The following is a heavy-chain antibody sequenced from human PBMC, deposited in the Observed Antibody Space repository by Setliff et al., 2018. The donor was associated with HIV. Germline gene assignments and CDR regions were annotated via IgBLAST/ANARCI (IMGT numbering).Heavy chain of an antibody. Sequence: ASVKVSCKASGYTFTGYFIHWVRQAPGQGLEWMGWINPNSGGTNYAQKFQGRVTVTRDASISTAYMELRRLRSDDTAVYYCARGAFVVIPTARHDFDYWGQGALVTVSS. CDR1: GYTFTGYF. V-gene: IGHV1-2*02. D-gene: IGHD2-2*01. J-gene: IGHJ4*02. CDR3: ARGAFVVIPTARHDFDY. CDR2: INPNSGGT.